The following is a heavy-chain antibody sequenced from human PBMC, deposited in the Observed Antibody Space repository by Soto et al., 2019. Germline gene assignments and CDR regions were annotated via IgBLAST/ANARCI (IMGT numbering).Heavy chain of an antibody. Sequence: EVQLVESGGGLIQPGGSLRLSCAASGFTVSSNYMSWVRQAPVKGLEWVSVIYSGGSTYYADSVKGRFTISRDNSKNTLYLQMNSLRAEDTAVYYCARAVWGSLYYFDYWGQGTLVTVSS. D-gene: IGHD3-16*01. CDR1: GFTVSSNY. CDR2: IYSGGST. CDR3: ARAVWGSLYYFDY. J-gene: IGHJ4*02. V-gene: IGHV3-53*01.